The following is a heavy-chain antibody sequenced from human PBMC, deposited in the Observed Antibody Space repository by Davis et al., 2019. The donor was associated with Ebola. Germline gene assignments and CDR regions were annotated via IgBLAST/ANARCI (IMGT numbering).Heavy chain of an antibody. Sequence: GGSLRLSCAASGFTFSSYGMHWVRQAPGKGLEWVSSISASSNTYYADSVKGRFTISRDNSKNTLYLQMNSLRAEDTAVYYCARDPGSSWYFMDVWGKGTTVAVSS. J-gene: IGHJ6*04. CDR1: GFTFSSYG. V-gene: IGHV3-NL1*01. D-gene: IGHD6-13*01. CDR3: ARDPGSSWYFMDV. CDR2: ISASSNT.